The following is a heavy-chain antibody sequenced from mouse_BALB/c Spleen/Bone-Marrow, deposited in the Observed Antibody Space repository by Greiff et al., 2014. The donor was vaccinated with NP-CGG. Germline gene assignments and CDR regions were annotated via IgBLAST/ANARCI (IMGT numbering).Heavy chain of an antibody. CDR1: GYSFTGYF. J-gene: IGHJ3*01. CDR3: ARIYDYDRGAWFAY. Sequence: VQLQQSGPELVKPGASVKISCKASGYSFTGYFMIWVMQSHGKSLEWIGRINPYNGDTFYNQKFKGKATLTVDKSSNTAHMELRSLASEDSAVYYCARIYDYDRGAWFAYWGQGTLVTVSA. CDR2: INPYNGDT. V-gene: IGHV1-20*02. D-gene: IGHD2-4*01.